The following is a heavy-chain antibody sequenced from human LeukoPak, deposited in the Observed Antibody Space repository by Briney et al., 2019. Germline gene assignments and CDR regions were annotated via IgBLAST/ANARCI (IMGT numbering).Heavy chain of an antibody. CDR1: GYTFTSYG. V-gene: IGHV1-18*01. CDR3: ARGSRGYCSSTSCYIGWFDP. Sequence: GASVKVSCKASGYTFTSYGISWVRQAPGQGLEWMGWISAYNGNTNYAQKLQGRVTMTTDTSTSTAYMELRSLRSDDTAVYYCARGSRGYCSSTSCYIGWFDPWGQGTLVTVSS. D-gene: IGHD2-2*02. J-gene: IGHJ5*02. CDR2: ISAYNGNT.